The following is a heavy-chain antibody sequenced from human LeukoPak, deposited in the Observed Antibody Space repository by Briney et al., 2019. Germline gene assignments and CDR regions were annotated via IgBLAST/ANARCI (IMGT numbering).Heavy chain of an antibody. Sequence: PSETLSLTCTVSGGSISSSRYYWGWIRQPPGKGLEWIASISYSGSSYYNPSLKSRVTISVDTSKNQVSLQLSSVTAADTAVYYCVRDDYGDYTRRFDPWGQGTLVTVS. CDR3: VRDDYGDYTRRFDP. CDR1: GGSISSSRYY. J-gene: IGHJ5*02. V-gene: IGHV4-39*07. CDR2: ISYSGSS. D-gene: IGHD4-17*01.